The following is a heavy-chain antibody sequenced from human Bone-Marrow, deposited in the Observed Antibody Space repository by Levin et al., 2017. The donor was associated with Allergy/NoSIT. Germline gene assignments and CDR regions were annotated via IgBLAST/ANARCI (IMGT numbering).Heavy chain of an antibody. V-gene: IGHV3-30*18. CDR3: AKDIITMIVVVPKGQFDY. J-gene: IGHJ4*02. CDR2: ISYDGSNK. D-gene: IGHD3-22*01. CDR1: GFTFSSYG. Sequence: GGSLRLSFAASGFTFSSYGMHWVRQAPGKGLEWVAVISYDGSNKYYADSVKGRFTISRDNSKNTLYLQMNSLRAEDTAVYYCAKDIITMIVVVPKGQFDYWGQGTLVTVSS.